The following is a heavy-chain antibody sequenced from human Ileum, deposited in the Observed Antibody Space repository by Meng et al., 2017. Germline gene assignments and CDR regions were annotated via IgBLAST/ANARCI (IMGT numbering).Heavy chain of an antibody. D-gene: IGHD6-19*01. Sequence: GGSLRLSCAASGFTFKSYAMSWVRQAPGRGLEWVSAIDSGGAGTYYADSVKGRFSISRDDSKNTLYLQMSSLRAEDTAVYYCAKTLVPVAGTRWFDPWGQGTLVTVSS. J-gene: IGHJ5*02. CDR2: IDSGGAGT. CDR1: GFTFKSYA. CDR3: AKTLVPVAGTRWFDP. V-gene: IGHV3-23*01.